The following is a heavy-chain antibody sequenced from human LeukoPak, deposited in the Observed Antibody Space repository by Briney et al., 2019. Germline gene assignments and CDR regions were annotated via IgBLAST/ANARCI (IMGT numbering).Heavy chain of an antibody. CDR2: FDPEDGET. D-gene: IGHD3-3*01. CDR1: GYTLTELS. CDR3: ATVFLDPGAFDI. Sequence: ASVKVSCKVSGYTLTELSMHWVRQAPGKGPEWMGGFDPEDGETIYAQKFQGRVTMTEDTSTDTAYMELSSLRSEDTAVYYCATVFLDPGAFDIWGQGTMVTVSS. V-gene: IGHV1-24*01. J-gene: IGHJ3*02.